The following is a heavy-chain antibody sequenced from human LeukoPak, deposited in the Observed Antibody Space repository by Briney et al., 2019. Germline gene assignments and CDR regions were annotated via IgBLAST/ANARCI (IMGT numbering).Heavy chain of an antibody. V-gene: IGHV1-69*01. J-gene: IGHJ6*02. CDR2: IIPIFGTA. CDR1: GSTFSSYA. CDR3: ARDRGIAVAGTNYYYGMDV. D-gene: IGHD6-19*01. Sequence: ASVKVSCKASGSTFSSYAISWVRQAPGQGLEWMGGIIPIFGTANYAQKFQGRVTITADESTSTAYMELSSLRSEDTAVYYCARDRGIAVAGTNYYYGMDVWGQGTTVTVSS.